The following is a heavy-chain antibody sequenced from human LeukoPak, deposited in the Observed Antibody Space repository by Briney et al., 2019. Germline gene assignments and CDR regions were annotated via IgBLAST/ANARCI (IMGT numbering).Heavy chain of an antibody. CDR2: ISAYNGNT. CDR3: ARVRDKWLRSTPYYFDY. V-gene: IGHV1-18*01. CDR1: GYTFTSYG. D-gene: IGHD5-12*01. J-gene: IGHJ4*02. Sequence: ASVKVSCKASGYTFTSYGISWVRQAPGQGLEWMGWISAYNGNTNYAQKLQGRVTMTTDTSTSTAYMELRSLRSDDTAVYYCARVRDKWLRSTPYYFDYWGQGTLVTVSS.